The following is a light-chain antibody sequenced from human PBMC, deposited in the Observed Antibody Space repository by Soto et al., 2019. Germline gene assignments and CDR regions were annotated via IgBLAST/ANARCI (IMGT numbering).Light chain of an antibody. Sequence: DIAMTQSPSTLSASVGDRVTITCRASQSISSWLAWYQQKPGKAPKLLIYKASSLESGVPSRFSGSGSGTEFTLTISSLQPDDFATYYCQQYNSYSSYTFGQGTKLEIK. CDR2: KAS. V-gene: IGKV1-5*03. CDR1: QSISSW. J-gene: IGKJ2*01. CDR3: QQYNSYSSYT.